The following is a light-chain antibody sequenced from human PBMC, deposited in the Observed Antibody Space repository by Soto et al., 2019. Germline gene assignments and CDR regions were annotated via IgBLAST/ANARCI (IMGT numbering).Light chain of an antibody. CDR2: SNN. Sequence: QSVLTQPPSASGTPGQRVTISCSGSSSNIGRNTGNWYQQLPVTAPKLLIYSNNQRPSGVPDRFSGSKSGSSASLAISGLQSEDEADYYCAAWDDSRNGVVFGGGTKLTVL. J-gene: IGLJ2*01. CDR3: AAWDDSRNGVV. V-gene: IGLV1-44*01. CDR1: SSNIGRNT.